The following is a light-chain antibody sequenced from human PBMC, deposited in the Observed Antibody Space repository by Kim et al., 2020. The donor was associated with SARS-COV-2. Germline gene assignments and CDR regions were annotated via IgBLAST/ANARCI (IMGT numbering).Light chain of an antibody. V-gene: IGKV3-11*01. Sequence: RPPVTCRANHVIRSSLPWYHQYPPQTPSLLIYRASPRATGIPARFSGRESGTDFSLTISSLEPEDFAVYYCQQRYNRISFGQGTRLEIK. CDR1: HVIRSS. J-gene: IGKJ5*01. CDR2: RAS. CDR3: QQRYNRIS.